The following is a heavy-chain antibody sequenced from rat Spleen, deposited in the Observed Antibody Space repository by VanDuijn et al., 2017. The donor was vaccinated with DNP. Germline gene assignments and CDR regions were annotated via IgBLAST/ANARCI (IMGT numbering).Heavy chain of an antibody. J-gene: IGHJ2*01. D-gene: IGHD1-11*01. CDR2: INNAGST. CDR3: ATPLRSYYFDY. Sequence: EVQLQESGPGLVKPSQSLSLTCSVTGYSITSNHKWSWIRKFPGNELEWMGYINNAGSTNYNPSLKSRFSITRDTSKNQFFLQVNSVRDEDAATYYCATPLRSYYFDYWGQGVMVTVSS. CDR1: GYSITSNHK. V-gene: IGHV3-3*01.